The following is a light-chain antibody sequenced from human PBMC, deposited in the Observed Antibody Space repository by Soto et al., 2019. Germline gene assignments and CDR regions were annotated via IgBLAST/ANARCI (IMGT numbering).Light chain of an antibody. J-gene: IGLJ3*02. CDR1: SSDVGGYNY. CDR3: CSYAGRYTRV. CDR2: DVT. Sequence: QSALTQPRSVSGSPGQSVTISCTGTSSDVGGYNYVSWYQQHPGKAPNLLIYDVTKRPSGVPDRFSGSKSGNTASLTISGLQAADEADYYCCSYAGRYTRVFGGGTKLTVL. V-gene: IGLV2-11*01.